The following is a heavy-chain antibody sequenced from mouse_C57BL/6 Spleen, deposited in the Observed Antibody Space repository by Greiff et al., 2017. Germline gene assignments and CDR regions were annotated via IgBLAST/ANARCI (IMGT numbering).Heavy chain of an antibody. CDR2: INPNNGGT. J-gene: IGHJ3*01. D-gene: IGHD2-5*01. V-gene: IGHV1-26*01. CDR3: AGYSNYGAWFAY. CDR1: GYTFTDYY. Sequence: VHVKQSGPELVKPGASVKISCKASGYTFTDYYMNWVKQSHGKSLEWIGDINPNNGGTSYNQKFKGKATLTVDKSSSTAYMELRSLTSEDSAVYYCAGYSNYGAWFAYWGQGTLVTVSA.